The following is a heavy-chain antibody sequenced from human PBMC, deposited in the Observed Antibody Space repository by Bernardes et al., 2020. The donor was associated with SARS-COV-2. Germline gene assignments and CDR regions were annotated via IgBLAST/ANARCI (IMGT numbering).Heavy chain of an antibody. J-gene: IGHJ4*01. CDR3: VRLSGDYFRVDY. V-gene: IGHV4-38-2*01. CDR1: GYSISSGFL. D-gene: IGHD3-10*02. CDR2: IYHSGRT. Sequence: SETLSLTCAVSGYSISSGFLWGWIRQPPGKGLEWIGSIYHSGRTYHTPSLQSRVTMSIDTSKNQFSLKLTSVTATDTAVYYCVRLSGDYFRVDYWGQGTLVTVSS.